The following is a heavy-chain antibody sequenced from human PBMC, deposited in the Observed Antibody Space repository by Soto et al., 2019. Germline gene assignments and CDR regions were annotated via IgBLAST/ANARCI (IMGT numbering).Heavy chain of an antibody. CDR1: GYTFTSYG. J-gene: IGHJ6*02. CDR3: AGWMEMATITPWGYYYGMDV. CDR2: ISAYNGNT. V-gene: IGHV1-18*01. Sequence: QVQLVQSGAEVKKPGASVKVSCKASGYTFTSYGISWVRQAPGQGLEWMGWISAYNGNTKYAQKLEGRGTMTADTSTSTGYMELRSLRSDDTAVYYWAGWMEMATITPWGYYYGMDVWGQGTTVTVSS. D-gene: IGHD5-12*01.